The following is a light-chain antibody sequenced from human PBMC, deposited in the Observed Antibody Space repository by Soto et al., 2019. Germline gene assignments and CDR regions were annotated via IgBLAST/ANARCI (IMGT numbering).Light chain of an antibody. CDR3: AAWDGSLNHIL. J-gene: IGLJ2*01. Sequence: QPVLTQPPSASGTPGQGVAISCSGRRSNMGSNTVNWYQHLPGTAPKLLMYNDNQRPSGIPDRFFGSKSGTSASLAITGLQSEDEADYYCAAWDGSLNHILFGGGTKRSVL. V-gene: IGLV1-44*01. CDR1: RSNMGSNT. CDR2: NDN.